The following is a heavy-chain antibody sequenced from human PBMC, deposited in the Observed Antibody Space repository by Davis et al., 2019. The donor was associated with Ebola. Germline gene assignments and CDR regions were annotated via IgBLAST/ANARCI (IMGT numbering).Heavy chain of an antibody. CDR2: IYYSGST. Sequence: MPSETLSLTCTVSGGSISSYYWSWIRQPPGKGLEWIGYIYYSGSTNYNPSLKSRVTISVDTSTNQFSLKLSSVTAADTAVYYCARARYGGSDYWGQGTLVTVSS. CDR3: ARARYGGSDY. D-gene: IGHD4-23*01. J-gene: IGHJ4*02. V-gene: IGHV4-59*01. CDR1: GGSISSYY.